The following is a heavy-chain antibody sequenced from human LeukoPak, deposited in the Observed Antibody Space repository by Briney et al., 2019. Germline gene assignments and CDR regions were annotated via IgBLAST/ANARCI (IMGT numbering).Heavy chain of an antibody. V-gene: IGHV1-18*01. D-gene: IGHD3-22*01. CDR2: ISAYNGNT. Sequence: GASVKVSCKASGYTFTSYGISWVRQAPGQGLEWMGWISAYNGNTNYAQKLQGRVTMTTDTSTSTAYMELRSLRSDDTAVYYCARDVDSSGYPWFDPWGQGTLVTVSS. CDR3: ARDVDSSGYPWFDP. J-gene: IGHJ5*02. CDR1: GYTFTSYG.